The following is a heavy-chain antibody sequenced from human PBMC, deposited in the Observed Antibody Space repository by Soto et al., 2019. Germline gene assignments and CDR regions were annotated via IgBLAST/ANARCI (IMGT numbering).Heavy chain of an antibody. J-gene: IGHJ5*02. D-gene: IGHD6-13*01. V-gene: IGHV4-34*01. CDR2: INHSGST. CDR1: GGSFSGYY. CDR3: ARAPRRIAAAGPHLRNWFDP. Sequence: PSETLSLTCAVYGGSFSGYYWSWIRQPPGKGLEWIGEINHSGSTNYNPSLKSRVTISVDTSKNQFSLKLSSVTAADTAVYYCARAPRRIAAAGPHLRNWFDPWGQGTLVTVSS.